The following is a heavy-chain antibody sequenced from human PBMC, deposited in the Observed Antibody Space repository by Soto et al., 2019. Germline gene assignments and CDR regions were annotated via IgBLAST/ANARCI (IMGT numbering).Heavy chain of an antibody. V-gene: IGHV1-69*01. J-gene: IGHJ4*02. CDR1: GGTFSSYA. Sequence: QVQLVQSGAEVKKPGSSVKVSCKASGGTFSSYAISWVRQAPGQGLEWMGGIIPIFGTANYAQKSQGRVTITADESTSTAYMELSSLRSEDTAVYYCATSHYCSSTSCLFDYWGQGTLVTVSS. D-gene: IGHD2-2*01. CDR3: ATSHYCSSTSCLFDY. CDR2: IIPIFGTA.